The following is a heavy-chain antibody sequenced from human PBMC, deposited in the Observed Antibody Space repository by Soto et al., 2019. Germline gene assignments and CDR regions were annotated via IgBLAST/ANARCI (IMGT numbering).Heavy chain of an antibody. CDR1: GGSVSSGGYY. CDR2: IYYSGST. CDR3: ARDDTGDPDAFDI. J-gene: IGHJ3*02. D-gene: IGHD5-18*01. Sequence: TLSLPCTVSGGSVSSGGYYWSWIRQHPGKGLEWIGYIYYSGSTYYNPSLKSRVTISVDTSKKQFSLKLSSVTSADTAVYYCARDDTGDPDAFDIWGQGTMATVSS. V-gene: IGHV4-31*03.